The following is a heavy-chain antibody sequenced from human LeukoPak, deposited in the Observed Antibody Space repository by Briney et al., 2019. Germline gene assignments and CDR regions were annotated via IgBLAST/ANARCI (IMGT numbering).Heavy chain of an antibody. J-gene: IGHJ4*02. CDR3: ARDKSAAAGSNPYFDY. D-gene: IGHD6-13*01. V-gene: IGHV1-2*06. CDR2: INPNSGGT. Sequence: ASVKVSCKASAYTFTGYYMHWVRQAPGQGPEWMGRINPNSGGTNYAQKFQGRVTMTRDTSISTAYMELSRLRSDDTAVYYCARDKSAAAGSNPYFDYWGQGTLVTVSS. CDR1: AYTFTGYY.